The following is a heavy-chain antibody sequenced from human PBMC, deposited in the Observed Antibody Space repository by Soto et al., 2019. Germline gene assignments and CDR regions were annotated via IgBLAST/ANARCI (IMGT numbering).Heavy chain of an antibody. D-gene: IGHD5-12*01. CDR1: GGAFGSDP. CDR3: AREGDDEYMDL. CDR2: LIPMFDLV. Sequence: QVQLVQSGAEVKKPGSSVKVSCKASGGAFGSDPISSVRQAHGQGPEWIGGLIPMFDLVNFAHKFQGRLTITADEYTSTTYMELSSLRSGETAVYYCAREGDDEYMDLWGQGAMVTVSS. J-gene: IGHJ5*02. V-gene: IGHV1-69*01.